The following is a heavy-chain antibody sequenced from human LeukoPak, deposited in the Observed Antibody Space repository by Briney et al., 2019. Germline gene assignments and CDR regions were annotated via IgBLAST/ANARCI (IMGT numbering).Heavy chain of an antibody. CDR3: ARLGDSSGWYYYGMDV. J-gene: IGHJ6*02. V-gene: IGHV4-39*01. Sequence: SETLSLTCTVSGGSISSSTYYWGWIRQPPGKGLEWIGSIYDRGSTYYNAALKSRVTISIDTSKNQFSLKLRSVTAADTAVYYCARLGDSSGWYYYGMDVWGQGTTVTVSS. D-gene: IGHD6-19*01. CDR1: GGSISSSTYY. CDR2: IYDRGST.